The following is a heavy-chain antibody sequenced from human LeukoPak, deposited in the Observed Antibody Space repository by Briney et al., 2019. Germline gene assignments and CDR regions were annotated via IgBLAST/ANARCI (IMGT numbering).Heavy chain of an antibody. CDR3: AKNKDAGYSYGPDLDY. D-gene: IGHD5-18*01. Sequence: GGSLRLSCAASGFTFSLYPMNWVRQAPGKGLEWVSAISGSGGSTYYADSVKGRFTISRDNSKNTLYLQMNSLRAEDTAVYYCAKNKDAGYSYGPDLDYWGQGTLVTVSS. V-gene: IGHV3-23*01. CDR2: ISGSGGST. J-gene: IGHJ4*02. CDR1: GFTFSLYP.